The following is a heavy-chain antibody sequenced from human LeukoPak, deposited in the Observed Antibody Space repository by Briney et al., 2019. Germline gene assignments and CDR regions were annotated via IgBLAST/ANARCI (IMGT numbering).Heavy chain of an antibody. CDR2: VSGSAYSK. V-gene: IGHV3-23*01. CDR1: GFTFNSYS. Sequence: GGSLRLSCAAPGFTFNSYSMGWVRQAPGQGLEWVSAVSGSAYSKYYADSVKGRFTISRDNSKNTLYLQMNSLRAGDTAVYFCAKWMVRNDFWSGAFDIWGQGTMVTVSS. D-gene: IGHD3-3*01. J-gene: IGHJ3*02. CDR3: AKWMVRNDFWSGAFDI.